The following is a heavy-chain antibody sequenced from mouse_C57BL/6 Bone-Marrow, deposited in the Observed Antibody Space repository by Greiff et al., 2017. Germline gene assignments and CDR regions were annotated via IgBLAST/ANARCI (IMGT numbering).Heavy chain of an antibody. CDR2: ISYDGSN. D-gene: IGHD2-3*01. Sequence: ESGPGLVKPSQSLSLTCSVTGYSITSGYYWNWIRQFPGNKLEWMGYISYDGSNNYNPSLKNRISITRDTSKNQFFLKLNSVTTEDTATYYCARSHDGYYDYFDYWGQGTTLTVSS. V-gene: IGHV3-6*01. J-gene: IGHJ2*01. CDR3: ARSHDGYYDYFDY. CDR1: GYSITSGYY.